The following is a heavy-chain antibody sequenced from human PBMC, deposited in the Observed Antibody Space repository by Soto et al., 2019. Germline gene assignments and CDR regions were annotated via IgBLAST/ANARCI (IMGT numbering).Heavy chain of an antibody. J-gene: IGHJ4*02. CDR2: ISDSGSST. V-gene: IGHV3-23*01. Sequence: GGSLRLSCVASGFTFNNYAMSWVHQAPGKGLEWVSRISDSGSSTYHADSVKGRFTISRDNSKNTLYMQMNSLRAEDTAVYYCAKRHCSGTSCYHFDYWGQGTPVTVSS. D-gene: IGHD2-15*01. CDR3: AKRHCSGTSCYHFDY. CDR1: GFTFNNYA.